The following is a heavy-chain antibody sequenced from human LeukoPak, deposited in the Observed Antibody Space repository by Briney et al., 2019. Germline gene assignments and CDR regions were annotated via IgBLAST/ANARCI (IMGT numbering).Heavy chain of an antibody. Sequence: PGGSLRLSCAASGFSFSIYAMSWVRQAPGKGLEWVSIIYNDGGTYYADSVKGRFTISRDNSKNTLFLQMNSLRAEDTAVYFCARLYYDILTAIRNWGQGTLVTVSS. CDR2: IYNDGGT. CDR3: ARLYYDILTAIRN. CDR1: GFSFSIYA. D-gene: IGHD3-9*01. V-gene: IGHV3-53*01. J-gene: IGHJ4*02.